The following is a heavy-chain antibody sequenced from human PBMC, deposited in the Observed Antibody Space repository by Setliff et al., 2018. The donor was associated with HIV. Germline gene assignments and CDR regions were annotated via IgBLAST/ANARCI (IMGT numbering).Heavy chain of an antibody. J-gene: IGHJ4*02. CDR2: IDPDKGDT. V-gene: IGHV1-2*02. CDR1: GYTFTDFW. CDR3: ERGAHRLSGGIDY. Sequence: ASVKVSCKISGYTFTDFWIHWVRQAPGQGLESMGWIDPDKGDTGYAHNFQGRVIMTRDTSTSTVYIELHWLTSDDTAVYYCERGAHRLSGGIDYRGQGTQVTVSS. D-gene: IGHD2-15*01.